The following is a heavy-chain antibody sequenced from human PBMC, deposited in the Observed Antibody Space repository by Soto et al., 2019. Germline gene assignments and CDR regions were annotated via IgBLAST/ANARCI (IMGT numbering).Heavy chain of an antibody. CDR2: IYWDDDK. CDR3: AHSLTYCSGGSCYREEMDFDY. V-gene: IGHV2-5*02. Sequence: QITLKESGPTLVKPTQTLTLTCTFSGFSLSTSGVGVGWIRQPPGKALEWLALIYWDDDKRYSPSLKSRLTITKDTSKNQVVLTMTNMDPVDTATDYCAHSLTYCSGGSCYREEMDFDYWGQGTLVTVSS. D-gene: IGHD2-15*01. J-gene: IGHJ4*02. CDR1: GFSLSTSGVG.